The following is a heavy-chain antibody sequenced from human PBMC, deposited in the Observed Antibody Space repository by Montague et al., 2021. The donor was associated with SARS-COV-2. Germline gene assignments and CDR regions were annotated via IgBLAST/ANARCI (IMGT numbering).Heavy chain of an antibody. V-gene: IGHV3-23*01. D-gene: IGHD3-10*01. CDR3: AKSTHYYASGTYYNTYYFGH. J-gene: IGHJ4*02. CDR2: ISDTGANT. CDR1: GFTFSNYG. Sequence: SLRLSCAASGFTFSNYGMSWVRQAPGKGLEWVSLISDTGANTHYADSVKGRFTISKDNSKNTVLLQMNSLRAEDTAVYYCAKSTHYYASGTYYNTYYFGHWGQGTLVTVSS.